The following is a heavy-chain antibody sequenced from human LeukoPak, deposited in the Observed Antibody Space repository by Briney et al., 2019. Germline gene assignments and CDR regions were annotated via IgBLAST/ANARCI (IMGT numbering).Heavy chain of an antibody. CDR2: INHSGST. Sequence: SETLSLTCAVYGGSFSGYYWSWIRQPPGKGLEWIGEINHSGSTNYNPSLKSRVTISVDTSKNQFSLKLSSVTAADTAVYYCARGYSSGWYYKRAFDTWGQGTMVTVSS. CDR3: ARGYSSGWYYKRAFDT. D-gene: IGHD6-19*01. J-gene: IGHJ3*02. CDR1: GGSFSGYY. V-gene: IGHV4-34*01.